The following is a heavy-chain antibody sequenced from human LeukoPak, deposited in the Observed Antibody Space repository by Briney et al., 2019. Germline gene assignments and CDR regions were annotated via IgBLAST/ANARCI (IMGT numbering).Heavy chain of an antibody. D-gene: IGHD3-22*01. CDR1: GGSISGYY. J-gene: IGHJ4*02. CDR2: INHSGST. CDR3: ARTIGTYYYDSSGYYRRKGFDY. V-gene: IGHV4-34*01. Sequence: SETLSLTCTVSGGSISGYYWSWIRQPPGKGLEWIGEINHSGSTNYNPSLKSRVTISVDTSKNQFSLKLSSVTAADTAVYYCARTIGTYYYDSSGYYRRKGFDYWGQGTLVTVSS.